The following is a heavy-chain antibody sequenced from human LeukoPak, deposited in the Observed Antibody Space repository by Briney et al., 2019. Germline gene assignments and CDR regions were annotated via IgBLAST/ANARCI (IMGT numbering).Heavy chain of an antibody. V-gene: IGHV3-11*01. CDR3: ARVKYYYDSSGYFRFYFDY. CDR2: ISSSGSTI. CDR1: GFTFSDYY. D-gene: IGHD3-22*01. Sequence: GGSLRLSCAASGFTFSDYYMSWIRQAPGKGLEWVSYISSSGSTIYYAGSVKGRFTISRDNAKNSLYLQMNSLRAEDTAVYYCARVKYYYDSSGYFRFYFDYWGQGTLVTVSS. J-gene: IGHJ4*02.